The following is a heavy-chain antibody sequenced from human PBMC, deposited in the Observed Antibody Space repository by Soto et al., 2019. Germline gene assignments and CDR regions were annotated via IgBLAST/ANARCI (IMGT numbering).Heavy chain of an antibody. CDR3: ARVFGGSGWYGYGMDV. D-gene: IGHD6-19*01. V-gene: IGHV3-33*01. J-gene: IGHJ6*02. CDR2: LWYDGSNK. CDR1: GFTFSSYG. Sequence: GGSLRLSCAASGFTFSSYGMHWVRQAPGKGLEWVAVLWYDGSNKYYADSVKGRFTISRENSKNTLYLQRNSLRAEDTAVYYCARVFGGSGWYGYGMDVWGQGTTVTVSS.